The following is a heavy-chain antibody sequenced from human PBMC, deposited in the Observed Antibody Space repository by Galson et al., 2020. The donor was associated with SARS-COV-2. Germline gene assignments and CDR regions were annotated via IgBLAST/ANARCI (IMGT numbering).Heavy chain of an antibody. CDR3: ARAGWIAARPNYYYYMDV. CDR2: IIPIFGTA. CDR1: GGTFSSYA. V-gene: IGHV1-69*13. Sequence: SVKVSCKASGGTFSSYAISWVRQAPGKGLEWMGGIIPIFGTANYAQKFQGRATITADESTSTAYMELSSLRSEDTAVYYCARAGWIAARPNYYYYMDVWGKGTTVTVSS. D-gene: IGHD6-6*01. J-gene: IGHJ6*03.